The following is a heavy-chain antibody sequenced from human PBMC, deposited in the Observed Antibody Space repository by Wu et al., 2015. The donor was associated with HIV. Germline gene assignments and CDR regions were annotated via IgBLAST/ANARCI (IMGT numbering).Heavy chain of an antibody. D-gene: IGHD3-9*01. J-gene: IGHJ5*02. Sequence: QVQLVQSGAEVKKPGSSVKVSCKASGGTFSSYAISWVRQAPGQGLEWMGGIIPIFGTANYAQKFQGRVTITTDESTSTAYMELSSLRSEDTAVYYCARIRYFDWPRLDNWFDPWGQGTLVTVSS. CDR3: ARIRYFDWPRLDNWFDP. V-gene: IGHV1-69*05. CDR1: GGTFSSYA. CDR2: IIPIFGTA.